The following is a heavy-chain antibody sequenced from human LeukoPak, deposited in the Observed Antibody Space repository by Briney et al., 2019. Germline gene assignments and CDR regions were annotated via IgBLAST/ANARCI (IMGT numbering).Heavy chain of an antibody. CDR1: GFTPSNCA. V-gene: IGHV3-23*01. J-gene: IGHJ4*02. CDR2: IDTKGTRT. CDR3: VKEVVATIPPL. Sequence: GGSLRLSCAASGFTPSNCAMTWVRQAPGKGLEWVSGIDTKGTRTYYADSVKGRFTISRDNSKNTLFLQMNSLRAEDTAVYYCVKEVVATIPPLWGQGTLVTVSS. D-gene: IGHD5-12*01.